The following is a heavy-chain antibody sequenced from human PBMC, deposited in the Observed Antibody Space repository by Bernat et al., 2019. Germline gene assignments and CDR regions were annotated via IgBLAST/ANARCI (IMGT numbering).Heavy chain of an antibody. CDR1: GFTFSRYW. CDR3: ARDGGYRSDSKCFDAMDI. J-gene: IGHJ3*02. Sequence: EVQLVESGGGLVQPGGSLRLSCAASGFTFSRYWMHWVRRAPGKGLEWVANIREDGSVIHYVDSVEGRFTISRDNAKDSLYLQMNNLRDEDTAVYYCARDGGYRSDSKCFDAMDIWGQGTMVTVSP. V-gene: IGHV3-7*03. D-gene: IGHD2-15*01. CDR2: IREDGSVI.